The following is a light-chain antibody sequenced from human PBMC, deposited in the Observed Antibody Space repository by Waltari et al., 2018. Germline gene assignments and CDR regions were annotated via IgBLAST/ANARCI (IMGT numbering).Light chain of an antibody. CDR1: QNINYW. CDR2: KAS. CDR3: QQYNSFPWT. Sequence: DIQMTQSPSTLFASVGDRVTITCRASQNINYWLAWYQQKPGKAPNLLIYKASSLESGVPSRFSGSGSGTEFTLTISSLQPGDFATYYCQQYNSFPWTFGQGTKVEIK. V-gene: IGKV1-5*03. J-gene: IGKJ1*01.